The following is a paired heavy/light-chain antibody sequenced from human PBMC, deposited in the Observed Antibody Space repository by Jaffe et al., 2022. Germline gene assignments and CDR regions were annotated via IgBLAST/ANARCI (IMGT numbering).Heavy chain of an antibody. J-gene: IGHJ5*02. V-gene: IGHV4-34*01. CDR1: GGSFSGYY. CDR2: INHSGST. Sequence: QVQLQQWGAGLLKPSETLSLTCAVYGGSFSGYYWSWIRQPPGKGLEWIGEINHSGSTNYNPSLKSRVTISVDTSKNQFSLKLSSVTAADTAVYYCARGQRFWGYYYDSSGYYRNWFDPWGQGTLVTVSS. CDR3: ARGQRFWGYYYDSSGYYRNWFDP. D-gene: IGHD3-22*01.
Light chain of an antibody. CDR3: QQYYSTPT. CDR2: WAS. J-gene: IGKJ4*01. V-gene: IGKV4-1*01. Sequence: DIVMTQSPDSLAVSLGERATINCKSSQSVLYSSNNKNYLAWYQQKPGQPPKLLIYWASTRESGVPDRFSGSGSGTDFTLTISSLQAEDVAVYYCQQYYSTPTFGGGTKVEIK. CDR1: QSVLYSSNNKNY.